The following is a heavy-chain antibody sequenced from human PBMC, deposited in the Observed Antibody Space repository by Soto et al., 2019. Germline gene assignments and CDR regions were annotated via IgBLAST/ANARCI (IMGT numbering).Heavy chain of an antibody. Sequence: GGSLRLSCAASGFTFSSYAMSWVRQAPGKGLEWVSGISGSAGNTYYTDSVNGRFTISRDNFKNTVSLQMNSLRAEDTALYYCAKAKSGGWFHDYDGMDVWGQGTTVTGS. J-gene: IGHJ6*02. CDR1: GFTFSSYA. CDR3: AKAKSGGWFHDYDGMDV. CDR2: ISGSAGNT. V-gene: IGHV3-23*01. D-gene: IGHD6-19*01.